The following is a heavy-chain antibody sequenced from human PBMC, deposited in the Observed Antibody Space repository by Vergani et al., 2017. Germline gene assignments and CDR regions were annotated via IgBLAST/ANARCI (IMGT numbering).Heavy chain of an antibody. D-gene: IGHD4-11*01. V-gene: IGHV3-30*07. CDR3: ARGVDYSNYDDYFDY. J-gene: IGHJ4*02. CDR2: ISYDGSNK. Sequence: QVQLVESGGGVVQPGRSLRLSCAASGFTFSSYAMHWVRQAPGKGLEWVAVISYDGSNKYYADSVKGRFTISRDNSKNTLYLQMNSLRAEDTAVYYCARGVDYSNYDDYFDYWGQGTLVTVSS. CDR1: GFTFSSYA.